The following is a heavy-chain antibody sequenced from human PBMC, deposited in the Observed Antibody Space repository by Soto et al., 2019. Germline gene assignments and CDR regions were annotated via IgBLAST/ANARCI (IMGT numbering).Heavy chain of an antibody. V-gene: IGHV4-4*02. CDR2: IYHSGST. CDR1: GGSISSSNW. D-gene: IGHD4-17*01. CDR3: ARGWTTVTNWFDP. J-gene: IGHJ5*02. Sequence: QVQLQESGPGLVKPSGTLSLTCAVSGGSISSSNWWSWVRQPPGKGLEWIGEIYHSGSTNYNPSHTSRVTISVAKSKNQFSLTLSSVTAADTAVYYCARGWTTVTNWFDPWGQGTLVTVSS.